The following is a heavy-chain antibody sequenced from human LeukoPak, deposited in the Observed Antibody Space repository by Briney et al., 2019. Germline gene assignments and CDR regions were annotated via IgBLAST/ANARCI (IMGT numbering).Heavy chain of an antibody. CDR3: ARVRIVVVPAAIRGYAFDI. D-gene: IGHD2-2*01. V-gene: IGHV1-8*03. Sequence: GASVKVSCKASGYTFTSYDINWVRQATGQGLEWMGWMNPNSGNTGYAQKFQGRVTITRNTSISTAYMELSSLRSEDTAVYYCARVRIVVVPAAIRGYAFDIWGQETMVTVSS. CDR2: MNPNSGNT. CDR1: GYTFTSYD. J-gene: IGHJ3*02.